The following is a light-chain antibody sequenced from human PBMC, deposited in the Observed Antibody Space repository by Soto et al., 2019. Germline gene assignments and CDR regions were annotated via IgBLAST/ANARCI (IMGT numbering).Light chain of an antibody. V-gene: IGKV3-11*01. CDR1: QSVSSY. J-gene: IGKJ5*01. CDR3: QQRSNWPIT. CDR2: DAY. Sequence: EILLTQSPATVSLWPGGRPTLSCRASQSVSSYLAWYQQKPGQAPRLLIYDAYNRAAGITARFSGSGSGTDFTITISSLETEDFAVYYCQQRSNWPITVGQGTRLEIK.